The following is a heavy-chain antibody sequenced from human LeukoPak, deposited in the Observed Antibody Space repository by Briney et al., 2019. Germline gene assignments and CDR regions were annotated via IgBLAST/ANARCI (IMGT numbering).Heavy chain of an antibody. CDR1: GFTFDDYA. CDR2: IAGNTGIT. V-gene: IGHV3-9*01. J-gene: IGHJ4*02. D-gene: IGHD3-10*01. CDR3: AKYMNSYGSGSSYNPWGPFDS. Sequence: GGSLRLSCVASGFTFDDYAMHWGRQAPGKGLEWVSGIAGNTGITDYADSVKGRFTISRDNTENFLYLQMNSLKAENTALYYCAKYMNSYGSGSSYNPWGPFDSWGQGTLVTVSS.